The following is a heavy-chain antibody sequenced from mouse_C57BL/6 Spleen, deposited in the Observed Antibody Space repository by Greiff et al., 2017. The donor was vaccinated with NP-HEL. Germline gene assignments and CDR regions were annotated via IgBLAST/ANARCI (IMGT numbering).Heavy chain of an antibody. J-gene: IGHJ2*01. CDR3: ARAVTPPHYVDS. D-gene: IGHD2-3*01. Sequence: EVKLMESGGGLVQPGGSLKLSCAASGFTFSDYYMYWVRQTPEKRLEWVAYISNGGGSTYYPDTVKGRFTISRDNAKNNLYLQMSRLKSEDTAMYYCARAVTPPHYVDSWGQGTTLTVSS. CDR2: ISNGGGST. CDR1: GFTFSDYY. V-gene: IGHV5-12*01.